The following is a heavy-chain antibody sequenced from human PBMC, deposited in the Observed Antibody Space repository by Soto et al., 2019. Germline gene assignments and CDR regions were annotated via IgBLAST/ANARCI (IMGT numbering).Heavy chain of an antibody. CDR1: GYTFTSYG. Sequence: ASVKVSCKASGYTFTSYGISWVRQAPGQGLEWMGWISAYNGTTNYAQKLQGRVTMTTDTSTSTAYMELRSLRSDDTAVYYCARSAVAVAGINEDWFDPWGQGTLVTVSS. CDR3: ARSAVAVAGINEDWFDP. J-gene: IGHJ5*02. D-gene: IGHD6-19*01. V-gene: IGHV1-18*01. CDR2: ISAYNGTT.